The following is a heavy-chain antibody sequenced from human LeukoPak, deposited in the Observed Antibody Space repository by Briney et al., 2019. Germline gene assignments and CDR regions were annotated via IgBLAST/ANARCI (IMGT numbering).Heavy chain of an antibody. V-gene: IGHV3-21*01. D-gene: IGHD3-16*02. CDR1: GFTFSSYS. CDR3: ARARGWGSYRYLDEYYFDY. CDR2: ISSSSSYI. J-gene: IGHJ4*02. Sequence: GGSLRLSCAASGFTFSSYSMNWVRQAPGKGLEWVSSISSSSSYIYYADSVKGRFTISRDNAKNSLYLQMNSLRAEDTAVYYCARARGWGSYRYLDEYYFDYWGQGTLVTVSS.